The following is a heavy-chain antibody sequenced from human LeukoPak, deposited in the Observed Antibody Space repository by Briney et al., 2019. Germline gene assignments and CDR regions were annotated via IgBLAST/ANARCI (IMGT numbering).Heavy chain of an antibody. V-gene: IGHV3-20*04. J-gene: IGHJ4*02. CDR3: ARMVATRFDF. Sequence: GGSLRLSCAASGFAFDDYGMSWVRQAPGKGLEWGSGINWNGGSLGSTDSVKGRFTISRDNAKNSLSLQLNSLRDEDTAVYYCARMVATRFDFWGQGTLVSVSS. CDR1: GFAFDDYG. CDR2: INWNGGSL. D-gene: IGHD2-21*02.